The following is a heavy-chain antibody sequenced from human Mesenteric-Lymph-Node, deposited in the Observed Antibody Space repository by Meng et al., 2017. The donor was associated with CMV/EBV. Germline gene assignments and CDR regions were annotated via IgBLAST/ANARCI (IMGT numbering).Heavy chain of an antibody. D-gene: IGHD5-18*01. Sequence: SETLSLTCTVSGGSISSGDFYWSWIRQPPGKGLEWIGYIYYTGSTYYDPSLKSRVTISVDTSKNQFSLKLSSVTAADTAVYYCARGGGYSYGDYWGQGTLVTVSS. CDR2: IYYTGST. CDR1: GGSISSGDFY. J-gene: IGHJ4*02. CDR3: ARGGGYSYGDY. V-gene: IGHV4-30-4*08.